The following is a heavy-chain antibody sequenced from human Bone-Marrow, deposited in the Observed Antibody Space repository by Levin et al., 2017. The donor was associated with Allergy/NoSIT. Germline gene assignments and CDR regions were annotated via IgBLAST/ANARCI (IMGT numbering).Heavy chain of an antibody. CDR3: ARGGCSSTSCLDN. V-gene: IGHV3-74*01. J-gene: IGHJ4*02. CDR2: INSDGSNT. D-gene: IGHD2-2*01. CDR1: GFTFSNYW. Sequence: GESLKISCAASGFTFSNYWMHWVRQAPGKGLVWVSHINSDGSNTNYADSVKGRFTISRDNAKNTLYLQMISLRDEDTAVYYCARGGCSSTSCLDNWGQGTLVTVSP.